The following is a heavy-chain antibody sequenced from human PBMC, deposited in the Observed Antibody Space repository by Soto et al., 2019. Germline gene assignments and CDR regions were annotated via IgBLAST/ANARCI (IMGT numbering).Heavy chain of an antibody. J-gene: IGHJ6*02. CDR3: ARGGIVVVPAAMLRAPQYYYGMDV. D-gene: IGHD2-2*01. CDR1: GFTFSSYG. V-gene: IGHV3-33*01. Sequence: QVQLVESGGGVVQPGRSLRLSCAASGFTFSSYGMHWVRQAPGKGLEWVAVIWYDGSNKYYADSVKGRFTISRDNSKNTLYLQMNSLRAEDTAVYYCARGGIVVVPAAMLRAPQYYYGMDVWGQGTTVTVSS. CDR2: IWYDGSNK.